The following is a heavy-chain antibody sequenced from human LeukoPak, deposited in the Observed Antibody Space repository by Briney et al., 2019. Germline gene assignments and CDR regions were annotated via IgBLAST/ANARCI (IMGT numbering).Heavy chain of an antibody. J-gene: IGHJ4*02. CDR3: ASLNYFDGSGHDDY. D-gene: IGHD3-22*01. CDR2: IYPGDSDT. Sequence: GESLKISCQVFGYSFSSYWFGCVRQLPGKGLEWMGIIYPGDSDTRYSPSFQGQVTISVDISISTAYLQWSSLKVSDTAIYYCASLNYFDGSGHDDYWGQGTLVTVSS. V-gene: IGHV5-51*01. CDR1: GYSFSSYW.